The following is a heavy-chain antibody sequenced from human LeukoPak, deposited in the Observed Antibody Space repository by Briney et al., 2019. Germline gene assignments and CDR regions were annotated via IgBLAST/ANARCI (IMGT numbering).Heavy chain of an antibody. CDR2: INPNSGGT. CDR3: ARDSADCSSTSCYSWNWFDP. V-gene: IGHV1-2*06. J-gene: IGHJ5*02. CDR1: GYTFTGYY. Sequence: ASVKVSCKASGYTFTGYYMHWVRQAPGQGLEWMGRINPNSGGTNYAQKFQGRVTMTRDTSISTAYMELSRLRSDDTAVYYCARDSADCSSTSCYSWNWFDPWGQGTLVTVSS. D-gene: IGHD2-2*02.